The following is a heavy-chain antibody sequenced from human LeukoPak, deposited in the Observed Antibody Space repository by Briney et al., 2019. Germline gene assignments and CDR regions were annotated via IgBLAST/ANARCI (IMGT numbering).Heavy chain of an antibody. CDR3: ARGPEFDP. J-gene: IGHJ5*02. CDR1: GYTFTSYD. V-gene: IGHV1-2*02. CDR2: INPNSGGT. Sequence: ASVKVSCKASGYTFTSYDINWVRQAPGQGLEWMGWINPNSGGTNYAQKFQGRVTMTRDTSISTAYMELSRLRSDDTAVYYCARGPEFDPWGQGTLVTVSS.